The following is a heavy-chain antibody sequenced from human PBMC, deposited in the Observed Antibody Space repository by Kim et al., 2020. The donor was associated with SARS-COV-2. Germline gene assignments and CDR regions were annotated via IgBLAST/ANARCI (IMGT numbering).Heavy chain of an antibody. CDR3: ARGITIFGVVTQPFDY. CDR2: IYYSGST. CDR1: GGSISSGGYY. D-gene: IGHD3-3*01. V-gene: IGHV4-31*03. J-gene: IGHJ4*02. Sequence: SETLSLTCTVSGGSISSGGYYWSWIRQHPGKGLEWIGYIYYSGSTYYNPSPKRRVTISVDTSKTQFSLKLSSVTAADTAVYYWARGITIFGVVTQPFDYWGQGTLVTVSS.